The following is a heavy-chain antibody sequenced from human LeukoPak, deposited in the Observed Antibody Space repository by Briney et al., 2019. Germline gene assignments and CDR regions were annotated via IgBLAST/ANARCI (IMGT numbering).Heavy chain of an antibody. CDR1: GGSISTYY. J-gene: IGHJ4*02. D-gene: IGHD4-17*01. CDR2: IYYSGST. Sequence: SETLSLTCTVSGGSISTYYWSWIRQPPGKGLEWIGYIYYSGSTHYNPSLKSRVTISVDTSKNQFSLKLSSVTAADTAVYYCARDNGYGDPFDYWGQGTLVTVSS. V-gene: IGHV4-59*01. CDR3: ARDNGYGDPFDY.